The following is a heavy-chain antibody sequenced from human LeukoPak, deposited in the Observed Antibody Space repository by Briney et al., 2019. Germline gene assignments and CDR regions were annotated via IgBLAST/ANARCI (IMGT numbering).Heavy chain of an antibody. CDR1: GYTLTELS. J-gene: IGHJ4*02. Sequence: GASVKVSCTVSGYTLTELSMHWVRQAPGKGLEWMGGFDPEDGETIYAQKFQGRVTMTEDTSTDTAYMELSSLRSEDTAVYYCAILPRGELLFDYWGQGTLVTVSS. D-gene: IGHD1-26*01. CDR2: FDPEDGET. CDR3: AILPRGELLFDY. V-gene: IGHV1-24*01.